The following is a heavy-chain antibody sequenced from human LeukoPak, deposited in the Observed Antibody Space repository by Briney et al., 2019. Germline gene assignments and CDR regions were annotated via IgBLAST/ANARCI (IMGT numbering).Heavy chain of an antibody. D-gene: IGHD3-22*01. Sequence: GGSLRLSCAASGFTVSSNYMNWVRQAPGKGLEWVSVINSAGNAYYAASVKGRFTISRDNSKNMLYLQMNSLRADDTAVYYCARSQGGTMSLRHFDLWGRGTLVTVSS. CDR3: ARSQGGTMSLRHFDL. J-gene: IGHJ2*01. V-gene: IGHV3-53*01. CDR2: INSAGNA. CDR1: GFTVSSNY.